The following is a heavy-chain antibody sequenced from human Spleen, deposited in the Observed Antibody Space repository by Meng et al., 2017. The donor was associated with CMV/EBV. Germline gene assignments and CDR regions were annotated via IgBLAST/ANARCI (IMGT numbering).Heavy chain of an antibody. V-gene: IGHV3-74*01. CDR2: ISPDGSSI. Sequence: SCKASGFTFTNYWMHWVRRAPGRGLVWISRISPDGSSIDYVESVKGRLTSSRDNAKNTLYLQMNSLRAEDTAVYYCARESYFYETSALGDFWGQGTLVTVSS. CDR1: GFTFTNYW. J-gene: IGHJ4*02. D-gene: IGHD3-22*01. CDR3: ARESYFYETSALGDF.